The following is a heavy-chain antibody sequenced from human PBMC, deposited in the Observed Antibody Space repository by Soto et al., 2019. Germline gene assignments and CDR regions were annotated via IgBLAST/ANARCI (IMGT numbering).Heavy chain of an antibody. CDR1: GDSVSSNSAA. D-gene: IGHD2-2*01. V-gene: IGHV6-1*01. Sequence: PSQTLSLTCAISGDSVSSNSAAWNWIRQSPSRGLEWLGRTYYKSKWYSDYAVAVKSRITIDPDTSKNQFSLQLNSVTPEDTAVYYCARDGSAPGTSSFDSWGQGTLVTVSS. CDR3: ARDGSAPGTSSFDS. J-gene: IGHJ5*01. CDR2: TYYKSKWYS.